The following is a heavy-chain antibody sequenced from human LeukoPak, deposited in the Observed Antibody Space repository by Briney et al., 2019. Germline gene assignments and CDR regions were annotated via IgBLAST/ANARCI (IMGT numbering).Heavy chain of an antibody. D-gene: IGHD6-19*01. Sequence: GGSLRLSCAASGFIVSINYMSWVRQAPGKGLEWVSVIYSDGNTDYADSVKGRFTISRDDSKNALYLQMSGLRAEDTAVYYCARDGGSGWSSAFFDHWGQGTLVSVSS. V-gene: IGHV3-53*01. CDR3: ARDGGSGWSSAFFDH. CDR1: GFIVSINY. CDR2: IYSDGNT. J-gene: IGHJ4*02.